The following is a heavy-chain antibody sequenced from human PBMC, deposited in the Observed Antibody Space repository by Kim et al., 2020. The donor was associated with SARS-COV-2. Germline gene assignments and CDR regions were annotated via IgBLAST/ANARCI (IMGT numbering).Heavy chain of an antibody. D-gene: IGHD2-15*01. J-gene: IGHJ4*02. V-gene: IGHV3-11*06. CDR3: ARGGLGYCSGGSCYSIDY. Sequence: KGRFTITRDNAKNSLYLQMNSLRAEDTAVYYCARGGLGYCSGGSCYSIDYWGQGTLVTVSS.